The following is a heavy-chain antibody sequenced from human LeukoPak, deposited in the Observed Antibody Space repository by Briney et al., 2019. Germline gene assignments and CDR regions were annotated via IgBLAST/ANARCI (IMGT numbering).Heavy chain of an antibody. CDR3: ARDTRSSYLQYYFDY. J-gene: IGHJ4*02. CDR1: GYTFTAYY. CDR2: ISPDSGRT. D-gene: IGHD5-24*01. Sequence: CASVTVSCTASGYTFTAYYMHWVRQAPGQGLEWIGWISPDSGRTGFAQKFQGRVTITRDTSISTAYMELSRLGYDDTAVYYCARDTRSSYLQYYFDYWGQGTLVTVSS. V-gene: IGHV1-2*02.